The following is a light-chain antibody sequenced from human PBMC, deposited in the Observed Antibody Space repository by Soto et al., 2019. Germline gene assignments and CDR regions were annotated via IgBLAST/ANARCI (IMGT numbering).Light chain of an antibody. CDR1: SSNIGSNY. CDR2: RDN. J-gene: IGLJ3*02. Sequence: QSVLTQPPSASGTPGQRVTISCSGSSSNIGSNYVYWYQQLPGTAPKLLIYRDNQRPSGVPDRFSGSKSGTSASLAISGLRSEDEGDYHCAAWDDSLSGWVFGGGTKLTVL. V-gene: IGLV1-47*01. CDR3: AAWDDSLSGWV.